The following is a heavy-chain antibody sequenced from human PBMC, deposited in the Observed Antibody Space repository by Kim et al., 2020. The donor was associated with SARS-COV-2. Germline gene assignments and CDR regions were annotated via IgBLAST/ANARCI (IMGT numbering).Heavy chain of an antibody. J-gene: IGHJ6*02. CDR2: IYYSGIT. Sequence: SETLSLTCTVSGGSISSSPYYWGWIRQPPGKGLEWIGSIYYSGITYSNPSLKGRVIMSVDTSKNQFSLKLSSVTAADTAVYSCGRHYRTRGAGDGLDVWGQGTTDTVSS. CDR1: GGSISSSPYY. D-gene: IGHD3-10*01. CDR3: GRHYRTRGAGDGLDV. V-gene: IGHV4-39*01.